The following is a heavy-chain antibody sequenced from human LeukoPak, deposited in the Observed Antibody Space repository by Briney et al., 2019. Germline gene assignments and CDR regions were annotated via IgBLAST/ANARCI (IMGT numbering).Heavy chain of an antibody. CDR3: ARERTGYYMAV. V-gene: IGHV3-30*02. CDR1: GFTFSDYA. Sequence: GESLRLSCAASGFTFSDYAMHWVRQAPGKGLECVAFISYDGSNKYYVDSVKGRFTISRDDSKNTLYLQMNSLRAEDTAIYYCARERTGYYMAVGGKGTTATISS. CDR2: ISYDGSNK. D-gene: IGHD1-14*01. J-gene: IGHJ6*03.